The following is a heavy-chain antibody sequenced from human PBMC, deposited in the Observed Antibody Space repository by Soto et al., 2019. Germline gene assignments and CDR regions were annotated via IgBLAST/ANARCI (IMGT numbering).Heavy chain of an antibody. V-gene: IGHV3-49*03. CDR2: IRSKAYGGTT. J-gene: IGHJ6*02. D-gene: IGHD5-18*01. Sequence: GGSLRLSCTASGFTFGDYAMSWFRQAPGKGLEWVGFIRSKAYGGTTEYAASVKGRFTISRDDSKSIAYLQMNSLKTEDTAVYYCTRDLDTAMVSYYYYGMDLWGQGTTVTVSS. CDR1: GFTFGDYA. CDR3: TRDLDTAMVSYYYYGMDL.